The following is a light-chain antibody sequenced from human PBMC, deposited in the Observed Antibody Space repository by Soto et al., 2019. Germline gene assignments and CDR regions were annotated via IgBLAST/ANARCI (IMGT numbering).Light chain of an antibody. CDR3: QQSYSSPPT. CDR2: AAS. V-gene: IGKV1-39*01. J-gene: IGKJ1*01. Sequence: DIQMTHSPSSLSASVEDRVIITCRASQSISNHLNWYQQKPGKAPKLLIFAASSLQSGVPSRFSGSRSGPDFTLTISSLQPEDFATYYCQQSYSSPPTFSQGTKVDI. CDR1: QSISNH.